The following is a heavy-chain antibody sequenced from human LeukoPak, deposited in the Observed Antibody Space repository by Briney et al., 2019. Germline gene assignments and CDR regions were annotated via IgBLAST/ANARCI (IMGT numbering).Heavy chain of an antibody. CDR3: ARDSGTTGEVKLDP. D-gene: IGHD3-10*01. J-gene: IGHJ5*02. Sequence: SETLSLTCTVSGGSISSSSYYWGWIRQPPGKGLEWIGSIYYSGSTYYNPSLKSRVTISVDTSKNQFSLKLSSVTAADTAVYYCARDSGTTGEVKLDPWGQGTLVTVSS. V-gene: IGHV4-39*07. CDR2: IYYSGST. CDR1: GGSISSSSYY.